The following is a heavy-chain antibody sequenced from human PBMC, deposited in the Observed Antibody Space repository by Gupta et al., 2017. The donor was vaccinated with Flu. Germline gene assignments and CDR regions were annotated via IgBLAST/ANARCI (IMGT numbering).Heavy chain of an antibody. J-gene: IGHJ4*01. CDR1: GITFTGYA. V-gene: IGHV3-23*01. D-gene: IGHD1-26*01. Sequence: EVQLLESGGGLIQPGGSLRLSCAVSGITFTGYAMSWVRQAPGKGLEGVSATSVGGGSTPYADSVKGRFTISRDNSKNTRYLQMNNLRVEDTAVYYCASHTPVSGTSRFPFDHWGHGTLVTVSS. CDR2: TSVGGGST. CDR3: ASHTPVSGTSRFPFDH.